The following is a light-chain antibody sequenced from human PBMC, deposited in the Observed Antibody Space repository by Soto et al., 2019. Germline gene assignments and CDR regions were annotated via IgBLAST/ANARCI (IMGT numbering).Light chain of an antibody. CDR3: CSYAGSSTLYV. Sequence: QSALTLPASVSGSPGQSITISCTGTSSDVGSYNLVSWYQQHPGKAPKLMIYEGSKRPSGVSNRFSGSKSGNTASLTISGLQDEDEADYYCCSYAGSSTLYVFGTGTKVTVL. CDR1: SSDVGSYNL. J-gene: IGLJ1*01. CDR2: EGS. V-gene: IGLV2-23*01.